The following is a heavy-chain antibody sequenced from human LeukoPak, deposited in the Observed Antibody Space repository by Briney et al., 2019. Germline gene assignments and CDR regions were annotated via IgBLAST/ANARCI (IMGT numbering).Heavy chain of an antibody. J-gene: IGHJ1*01. CDR3: TTYPGGYCTSNSCYSYFHQ. D-gene: IGHD2-2*03. V-gene: IGHV3-15*01. Sequence: GGSLRLSCAASGVTFSTFEVNWVRQAPGKGLEWVGRIQSKTDGGTTDYAALVKGRFTISRDDSKNTLYLQMNSLKTEDTAVYYCTTYPGGYCTSNSCYSYFHQWGQGTLVTVSS. CDR2: IQSKTDGGTT. CDR1: GVTFSTFE.